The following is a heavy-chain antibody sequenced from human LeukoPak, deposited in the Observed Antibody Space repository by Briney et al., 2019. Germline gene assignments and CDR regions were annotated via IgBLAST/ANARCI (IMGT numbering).Heavy chain of an antibody. CDR3: VRGWAGWFDP. CDR1: GFTVSSYW. D-gene: IGHD3-10*01. Sequence: QPGGSLRLSCAASGFTVSSYWMHWVRQAPGKGLVWVSRINSDGSSTRYADSVKGRFTISRDNAKNTLYLQMNSPRAEDTAVYYCVRGWAGWFDPWGQGTLVTVSS. J-gene: IGHJ5*02. CDR2: INSDGSST. V-gene: IGHV3-74*01.